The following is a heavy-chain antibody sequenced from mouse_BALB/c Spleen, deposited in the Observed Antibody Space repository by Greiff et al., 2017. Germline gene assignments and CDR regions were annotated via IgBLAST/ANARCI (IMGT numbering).Heavy chain of an antibody. CDR3: ARERTIYYYGSSYEDYAMDY. V-gene: IGHV1-7*01. J-gene: IGHJ4*01. D-gene: IGHD1-1*01. CDR1: GYTFTSYW. Sequence: QVQLQQSGAELAKPGASVKMSCKASGYTFTSYWMHWVKQRPGQGLEWIGYINPSTGYTEYNQKFKDKATLTADKSSSTAYMQLSSLTSEDSAVYYCARERTIYYYGSSYEDYAMDYWGQGTSVTVSS. CDR2: INPSTGYT.